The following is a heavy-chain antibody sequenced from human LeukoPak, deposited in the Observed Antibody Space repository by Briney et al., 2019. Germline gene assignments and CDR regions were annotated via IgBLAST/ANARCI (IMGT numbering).Heavy chain of an antibody. CDR1: GFTFSSYW. CDR3: ARESYDSSGYYHSPIFDY. CDR2: IKQDESEK. Sequence: GGSLRLSCAASGFTFSSYWMSWVRQAPGKGLEWVANIKQDESEKYYVDSVKGRFTISRDNAKNSLYLQMNSLRAEDTAVYYCARESYDSSGYYHSPIFDYWGQGTLVTVSS. J-gene: IGHJ4*02. V-gene: IGHV3-7*01. D-gene: IGHD3-22*01.